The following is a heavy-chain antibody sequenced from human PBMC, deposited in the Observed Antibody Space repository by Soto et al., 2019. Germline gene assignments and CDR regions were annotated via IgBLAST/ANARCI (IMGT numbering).Heavy chain of an antibody. V-gene: IGHV3-23*01. J-gene: IGHJ4*02. CDR2: ISNSGGNT. CDR1: GFTFSDYA. Sequence: GGSLRLSCAASGFTFSDYAMSWVRQAPGKGLEWVSIISNSGGNTYYADSVKGRFTISRDNSKNTLYLQMSSLRAEDTAVYYFEKASRYYILRDYGGVFDYWGQGTLVTVSS. D-gene: IGHD3-9*01. CDR3: EKASRYYILRDYGGVFDY.